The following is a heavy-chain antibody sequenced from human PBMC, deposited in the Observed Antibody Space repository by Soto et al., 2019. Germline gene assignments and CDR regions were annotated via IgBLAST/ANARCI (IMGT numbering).Heavy chain of an antibody. J-gene: IGHJ6*02. CDR1: GDSVTSVSDY. Sequence: PSETLSLTCTVSGDSVTSVSDYWSWIRQPPGKGLEWIGYIYYSGSADYNPSLGSRVTISIDTSKNQFSLKLTSVTAADTAVYYCARGVGFGYYYYHMELWGQGTTVT. D-gene: IGHD3-10*01. V-gene: IGHV4-61*01. CDR3: ARGVGFGYYYYHMEL. CDR2: IYYSGSA.